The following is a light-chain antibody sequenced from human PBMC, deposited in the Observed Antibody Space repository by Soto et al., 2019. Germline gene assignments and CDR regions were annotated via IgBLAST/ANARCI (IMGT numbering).Light chain of an antibody. CDR2: DAS. J-gene: IGKJ2*01. V-gene: IGKV1-33*01. CDR1: QDISNY. CDR3: QQYDNLRYT. Sequence: DIQMTQSPSSLFASVGDRVTITCQASQDISNYLNWYQQKPGKAPKLLIYDASNLETGVPSRFSGSGSGTDFTFTISSLQPEDIATYYCQQYDNLRYTFGQGTKLEIK.